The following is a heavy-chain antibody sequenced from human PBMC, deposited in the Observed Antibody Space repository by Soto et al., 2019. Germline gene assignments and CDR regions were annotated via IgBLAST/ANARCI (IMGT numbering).Heavy chain of an antibody. Sequence: QVQLVQSGAEVKKPGASVKVSCKASGYTFSDHDINWVRQASGQGPEWPGWMNPNSGDTGYAQNFQGRVTMTMDTSKRTAYMDLSSLRSEDTAVYYCARVGGNWNDDYFDYWGQGTLVTVSS. D-gene: IGHD1-1*01. J-gene: IGHJ4*02. CDR2: MNPNSGDT. CDR3: ARVGGNWNDDYFDY. CDR1: GYTFSDHD. V-gene: IGHV1-8*01.